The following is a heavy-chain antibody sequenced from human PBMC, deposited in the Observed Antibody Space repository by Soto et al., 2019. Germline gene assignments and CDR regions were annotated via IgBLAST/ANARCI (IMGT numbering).Heavy chain of an antibody. CDR2: IYSSENT. V-gene: IGHV4-39*01. Sequence: LETLSLTCTVSGGSVSSNSYSWGWVRQSPGKGLEWIGTIYSSENTYYNPSLLSRVTISVDTSKNEFSLRLSSVTAADTAVYYCARLNGYCVSTNCQGYYGMDVWGQGTTVNVSS. D-gene: IGHD2-2*03. J-gene: IGHJ6*02. CDR1: GGSVSSNSYS. CDR3: ARLNGYCVSTNCQGYYGMDV.